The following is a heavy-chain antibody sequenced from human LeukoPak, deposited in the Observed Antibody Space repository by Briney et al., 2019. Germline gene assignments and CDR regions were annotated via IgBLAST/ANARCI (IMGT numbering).Heavy chain of an antibody. CDR3: AKREKGTTGRFFDY. CDR2: ISEGVGNT. J-gene: IGHJ4*02. CDR1: GFTFTNYA. V-gene: IGHV3-23*01. Sequence: GGSLRLSCAASGFTFTNYAMTWVRQAPGKGLEWVSGISEGVGNTYADSVKGRFTISRDHSKNTLYLQTNSLRAEDTALYYCAKREKGTTGRFFDYWGQGTLVTVSS. D-gene: IGHD4-17*01.